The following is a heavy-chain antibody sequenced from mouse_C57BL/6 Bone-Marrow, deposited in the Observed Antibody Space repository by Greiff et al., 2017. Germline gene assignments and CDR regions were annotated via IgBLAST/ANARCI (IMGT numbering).Heavy chain of an antibody. CDR3: TLITTVVATWDWYFDV. Sequence: VHVKQSGAELVRPGASVKLSCTASGFNIKDDYMHWVKQRPEQGLEWIGWIDPENGDTEYASKFQGKATITADTSSNTAYLQLSSLTSEDTAVYYCTLITTVVATWDWYFDVWGTGTTVTVSS. CDR2: IDPENGDT. CDR1: GFNIKDDY. V-gene: IGHV14-4*01. D-gene: IGHD1-1*01. J-gene: IGHJ1*03.